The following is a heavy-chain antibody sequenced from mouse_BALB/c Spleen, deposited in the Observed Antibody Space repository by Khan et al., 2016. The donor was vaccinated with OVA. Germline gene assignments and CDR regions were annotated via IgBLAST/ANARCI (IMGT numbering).Heavy chain of an antibody. CDR2: INPNNDGT. Sequence: VQLLQSGPELVKPGASVKMSCKASGYTFTSYVMHWVKQTPGQGLEWIGYINPNNDGTTYNEKFKGKATLTSDKSSSTAYMEVTSLTSEDSAVYFCARSGRLGLTYWGQGTLVTVSA. CDR1: GYTFTSYV. CDR3: ARSGRLGLTY. J-gene: IGHJ3*01. D-gene: IGHD1-2*01. V-gene: IGHV1S136*01.